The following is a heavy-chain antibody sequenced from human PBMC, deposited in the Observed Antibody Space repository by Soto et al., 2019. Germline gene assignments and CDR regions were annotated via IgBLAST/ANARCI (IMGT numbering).Heavy chain of an antibody. V-gene: IGHV3-21*01. D-gene: IGHD1-26*01. CDR3: ARDPVGARPIDWFDP. Sequence: EVQLVESGGGLVKPGGSLRLSCAASGFTFSRYDMNWVRQAPGKGLEWVSSISSSSTDIFYADSVKGRFTISRDNDKTSLYLQMNSLRAEDTAVYYCARDPVGARPIDWFDPWGQGTLVSVSS. CDR2: ISSSSTDI. CDR1: GFTFSRYD. J-gene: IGHJ5*02.